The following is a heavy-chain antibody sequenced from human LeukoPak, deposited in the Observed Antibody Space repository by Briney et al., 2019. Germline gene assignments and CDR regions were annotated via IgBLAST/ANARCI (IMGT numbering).Heavy chain of an antibody. D-gene: IGHD6-19*01. CDR1: GGSISSSS. V-gene: IGHV4-4*07. CDR3: ARANPLAGRGEFDY. Sequence: SETLSLTCTASGGSISSSSWSWIRQPAGKGLEWIGRIYSTGSTNYSPSLKSRVTTSVDTSKNQFSLKLSSVTAADTAVYYCARANPLAGRGEFDYWGQGTLVTVSS. CDR2: IYSTGST. J-gene: IGHJ4*02.